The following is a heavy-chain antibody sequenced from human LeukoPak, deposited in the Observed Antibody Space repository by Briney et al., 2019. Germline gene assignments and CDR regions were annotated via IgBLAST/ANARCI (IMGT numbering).Heavy chain of an antibody. V-gene: IGHV3-30*18. Sequence: GRSLRLSCAASGFTFSSYGMHWVRQAPGKGLEWVAVISYDGSNEYYADSVKGRFTISRDNSKNTLFLQMNSLRPEDTAVYHCAKVALFSGYYPPFDYWGQGTLVTVSS. J-gene: IGHJ4*02. CDR1: GFTFSSYG. D-gene: IGHD3-22*01. CDR2: ISYDGSNE. CDR3: AKVALFSGYYPPFDY.